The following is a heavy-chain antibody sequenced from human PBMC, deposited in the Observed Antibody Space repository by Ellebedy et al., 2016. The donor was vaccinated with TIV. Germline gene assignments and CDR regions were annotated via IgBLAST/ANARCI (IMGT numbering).Heavy chain of an antibody. J-gene: IGHJ4*02. CDR3: ASSPSQGY. CDR2: IYSGDST. V-gene: IGHV3-53*01. CDR1: GFSVSSNY. Sequence: PGGSLRLSCAASGFSVSSNYMSWVRQAPGKGLEWVSVIYSGDSTFYAESVKGRFTISRDSSQNTLYLQMDSLRAEDTAVYYCASSPSQGYWGQGTLVTVSS.